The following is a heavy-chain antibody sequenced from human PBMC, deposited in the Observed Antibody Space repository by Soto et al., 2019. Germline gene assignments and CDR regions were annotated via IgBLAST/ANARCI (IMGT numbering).Heavy chain of an antibody. Sequence: GSLRLSCAASGFTFSSYAMSWVRQAPGKGLEWVSAISGSGGSTYYADSVKGRFTISRDNSKNTLYLQMNSLRAEDTAVYYCAKSNTKYYYDSSGYYSSDYWGQGTLVTVSS. D-gene: IGHD3-22*01. CDR1: GFTFSSYA. CDR2: ISGSGGST. J-gene: IGHJ4*02. CDR3: AKSNTKYYYDSSGYYSSDY. V-gene: IGHV3-23*01.